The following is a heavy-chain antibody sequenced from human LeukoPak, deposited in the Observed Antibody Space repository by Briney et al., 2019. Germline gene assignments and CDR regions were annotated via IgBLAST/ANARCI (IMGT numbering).Heavy chain of an antibody. Sequence: GGSLRLSCTASGFSFGDYAMSWVRQAPGKGLEWVSAISGSGGSTYYADSVKGRFTISRDNSKNTLYLQMNSLRAEDTAVYYCAKDFQSIAARESHYWGQGTLVTVSS. CDR3: AKDFQSIAARESHY. J-gene: IGHJ4*02. V-gene: IGHV3-23*01. CDR1: GFSFGDYA. CDR2: ISGSGGST. D-gene: IGHD6-6*01.